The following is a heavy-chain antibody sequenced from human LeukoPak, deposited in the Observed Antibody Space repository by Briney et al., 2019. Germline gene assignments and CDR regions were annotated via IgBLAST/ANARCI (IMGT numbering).Heavy chain of an antibody. V-gene: IGHV4-38-2*02. Sequence: PSETLSLTCTVSGYSISSGYYWGWIRQPPGKGLEWIGSLYHSGSTYYNPSLKSRVTLSVDMSKNQFSLKLSSVTAEDTAVYYCARKDIVVVVGAHLDYYGMDVWGQGTTVIVSS. CDR1: GYSISSGYY. J-gene: IGHJ6*02. CDR3: ARKDIVVVVGAHLDYYGMDV. CDR2: LYHSGST. D-gene: IGHD2-15*01.